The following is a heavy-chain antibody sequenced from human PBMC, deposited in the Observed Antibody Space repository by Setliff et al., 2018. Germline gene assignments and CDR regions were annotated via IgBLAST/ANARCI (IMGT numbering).Heavy chain of an antibody. Sequence: ASVKVSCKASGYNLDDFGINWLRQAPGQELEWMGWIRPYIGHTIYAQKFQGRVTMTTDAPTSTAYMELTSLRHDDTAVYYCARVVAHTHFYDRSDYYFDGLDIWGQGAKVTVSS. CDR1: GYNLDDFG. CDR2: IRPYIGHT. CDR3: ARVVAHTHFYDRSDYYFDGLDI. J-gene: IGHJ3*02. V-gene: IGHV1-18*01. D-gene: IGHD3-22*01.